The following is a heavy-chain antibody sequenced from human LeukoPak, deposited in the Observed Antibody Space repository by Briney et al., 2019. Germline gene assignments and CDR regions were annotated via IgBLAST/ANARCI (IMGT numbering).Heavy chain of an antibody. Sequence: SETLSLTCTVSGVSISSGGYYWSWIRQHPGKGLEWIGYIYYTGSIYYNPSLKSRVTISVDTSKNQFSLKLTSVTAADTAVYYCARVPNQSKYSIGNYWGQGTLVTVSS. J-gene: IGHJ4*02. CDR3: ARVPNQSKYSIGNY. CDR1: GVSISSGGYY. CDR2: IYYTGSI. D-gene: IGHD1-14*01. V-gene: IGHV4-31*03.